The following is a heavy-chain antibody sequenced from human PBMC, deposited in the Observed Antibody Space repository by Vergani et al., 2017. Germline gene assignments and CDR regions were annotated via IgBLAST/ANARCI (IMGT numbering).Heavy chain of an antibody. CDR1: GFSFSGYW. J-gene: IGHJ6*03. D-gene: IGHD3/OR15-3a*01. V-gene: IGHV3-30-3*01. CDR2: ISYDGSNK. Sequence: VQLVESGGGLIHPGGSLRLSCEGSGFSFSGYWMHWVRQAPGKGLEWVAVISYDGSNKYYADSVKGRFTISRDNSKNTLYLQMNSLRAEDTAVYYCARAEDLDYMDVWGKGTTVTVSS. CDR3: ARAEDLDYMDV.